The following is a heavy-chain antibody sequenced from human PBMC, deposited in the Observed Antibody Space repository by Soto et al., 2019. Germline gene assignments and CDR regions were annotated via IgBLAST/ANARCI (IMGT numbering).Heavy chain of an antibody. CDR2: ISSSSTYI. J-gene: IGHJ6*02. V-gene: IGHV3-21*01. CDR3: ASQTSGYYYYGMDV. CDR1: GFTSSSYS. Sequence: GGSLRLSCAASGFTSSSYSMDWVRQAPGKGLEWVSSISSSSTYIHYADSVKGRFTISRDNAKNSLYLQMNSLSAEDTAVYYCASQTSGYYYYGMDVWGQGTTVTVSS.